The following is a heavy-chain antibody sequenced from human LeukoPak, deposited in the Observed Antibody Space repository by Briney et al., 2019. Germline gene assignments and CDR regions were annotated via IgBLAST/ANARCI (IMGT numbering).Heavy chain of an antibody. CDR2: IYTSGST. CDR3: ARVSYQEGVDY. CDR1: GGSISSFY. D-gene: IGHD2-2*01. J-gene: IGHJ4*02. V-gene: IGHV4-4*07. Sequence: SETLSLTCTVSGGSISSFYWSWIRQPAGKGLEWIGRIYTSGSTNYNPSLKSRVTMSVDTSKNQFSLKLSFVTAADTAVYYCARVSYQEGVDYWGQGTLVTVSS.